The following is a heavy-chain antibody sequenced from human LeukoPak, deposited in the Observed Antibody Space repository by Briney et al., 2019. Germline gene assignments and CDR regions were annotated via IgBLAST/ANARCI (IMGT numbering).Heavy chain of an antibody. CDR2: LVPILGIA. CDR3: ASSGYGDYGFDY. J-gene: IGHJ4*02. V-gene: IGHV1-69*04. D-gene: IGHD4-17*01. Sequence: SVKVSCKASGGTFSSYAISWVRQAPGQGLEWMGRLVPILGIANYAQKFQGRVTITADKSTSTAYMELSSLRSEDTAVYYYASSGYGDYGFDYWGQGTLVTVSS. CDR1: GGTFSSYA.